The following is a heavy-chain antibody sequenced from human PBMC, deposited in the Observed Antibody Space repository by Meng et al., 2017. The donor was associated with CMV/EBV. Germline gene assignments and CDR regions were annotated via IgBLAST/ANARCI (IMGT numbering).Heavy chain of an antibody. D-gene: IGHD2-21*01. V-gene: IGHV2-70D*14. CDR1: GFSLSTNGVR. Sequence: SGPTLVKPTQTLTLTCSFSGFSLSTNGVRVSWIRQPPGKALERLARIDWDGDKFYSKSLKTRLTMSKGTSKNQVVLTMTHMDPEDTATYYCARIRRGGDWIFDYWGQGILVTVSS. CDR2: IDWDGDK. CDR3: ARIRRGGDWIFDY. J-gene: IGHJ4*02.